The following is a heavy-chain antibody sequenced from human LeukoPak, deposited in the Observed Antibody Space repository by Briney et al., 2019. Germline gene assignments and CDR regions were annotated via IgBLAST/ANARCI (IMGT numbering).Heavy chain of an antibody. V-gene: IGHV3-20*04. CDR1: GFTFDDYG. CDR2: INWNGGST. J-gene: IGHJ5*02. Sequence: GGSLRLSCAASGFTFDDYGMSWVRHAPGKGLEWVSGINWNGGSTGYADSVKGRFTISRNNGKNSLYLQMNSLRAEDTALYYCAREDNYYDSSGYLNWFDPWGQGTLVTVSS. CDR3: AREDNYYDSSGYLNWFDP. D-gene: IGHD3-22*01.